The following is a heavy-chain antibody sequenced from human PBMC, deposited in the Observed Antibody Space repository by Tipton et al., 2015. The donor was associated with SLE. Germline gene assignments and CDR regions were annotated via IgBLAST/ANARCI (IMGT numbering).Heavy chain of an antibody. V-gene: IGHV3-48*01. J-gene: IGHJ4*02. D-gene: IGHD3-10*01. CDR2: ISSSSSTI. CDR1: GFPFSSYS. Sequence: SLRLSCAASGFPFSSYSMNWVRQAPGKGLEWVSYISSSSSTIYYADSVKGRFTISRDNAKNSLYLQMNSLRAEDTAVYYCAGVQGVPYWGQGTLVTVSS. CDR3: AGVQGVPY.